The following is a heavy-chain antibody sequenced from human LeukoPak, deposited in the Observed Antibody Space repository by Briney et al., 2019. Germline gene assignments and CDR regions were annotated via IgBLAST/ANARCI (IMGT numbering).Heavy chain of an antibody. CDR2: ISSSSSSTI. D-gene: IGHD3-9*01. J-gene: IGHJ5*02. V-gene: IGHV3-48*01. CDR3: ARDSHYDILTGFLNWFDP. CDR1: GFTFSSYS. Sequence: GGSLRLSCAASGFTFSSYSMNWVRQAPGKGLEWVSYISSSSSSTIYYADSVKGRFTISRDNAKNSLYLQMNSLRAEDTAVYYCARDSHYDILTGFLNWFDPWGQGTLVTVSS.